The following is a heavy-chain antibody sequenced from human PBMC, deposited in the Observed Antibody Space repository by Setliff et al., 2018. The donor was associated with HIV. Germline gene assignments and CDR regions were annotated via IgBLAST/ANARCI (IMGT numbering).Heavy chain of an antibody. CDR2: MNPNSGNT. CDR3: AREGSPIYYFDY. J-gene: IGHJ4*02. D-gene: IGHD3-10*01. Sequence: ASVKVSCKASGYTFTSYDINWVRQAAGQGLEWMGWMNPNSGNTGYAQKFQGRITMTRNTSISTAYMDLSSLRSEDTAVYYCAREGSPIYYFDYWSQGTLVTVSS. V-gene: IGHV1-8*01. CDR1: GYTFTSYD.